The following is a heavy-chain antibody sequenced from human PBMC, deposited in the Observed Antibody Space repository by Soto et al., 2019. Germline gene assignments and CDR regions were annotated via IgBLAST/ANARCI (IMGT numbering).Heavy chain of an antibody. D-gene: IGHD1-20*01. CDR2: IIPIFGTA. CDR3: VRDVGITGNDDAFDI. J-gene: IGHJ3*02. V-gene: IGHV1-69*01. Sequence: QVQLVQSGAEVKKPGSSVKVSCKASGGTFSSYAISWVRQAPGQGLEWMGGIIPIFGTANYAQKFQGRVTITADESTSTAYMELSRLRSEATAVYYGVRDVGITGNDDAFDIWGQGRMVTVSS. CDR1: GGTFSSYA.